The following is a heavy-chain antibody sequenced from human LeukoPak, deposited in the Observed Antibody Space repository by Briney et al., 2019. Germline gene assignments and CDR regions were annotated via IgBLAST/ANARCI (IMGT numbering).Heavy chain of an antibody. Sequence: ASVKVSCKASGYTFTGYYMHWVRQAPGQGLEWMGWINPNSGGTNYAQKFQGRVTMTRDTSISTAYMELSRLRSDDTAVYYYARDRGGGYYGDAFDIWGQGTMVTVSS. D-gene: IGHD1-26*01. J-gene: IGHJ3*02. CDR1: GYTFTGYY. CDR2: INPNSGGT. V-gene: IGHV1-2*02. CDR3: ARDRGGGYYGDAFDI.